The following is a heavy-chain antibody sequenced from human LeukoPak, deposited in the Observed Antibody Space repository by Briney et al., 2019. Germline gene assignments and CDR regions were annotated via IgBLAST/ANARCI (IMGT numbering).Heavy chain of an antibody. D-gene: IGHD3-22*01. J-gene: IGHJ4*02. CDR3: AKEVPAGYYFGSSGYYFDY. CDR1: GFTFSTYA. V-gene: IGHV3-23*01. CDR2: ISGSAGST. Sequence: GGSLRLSCAASGFTFSTYAMSWVRQAPGKGLEWVSVISGSAGSTYYADSVKGRFTISRDNSKNTLYLQMNSLRAEDTAVYYCAKEVPAGYYFGSSGYYFDYWGQGTLVTVSS.